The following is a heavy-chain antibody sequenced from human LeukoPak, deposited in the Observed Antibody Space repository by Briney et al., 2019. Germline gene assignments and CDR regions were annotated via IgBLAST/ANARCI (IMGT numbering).Heavy chain of an antibody. D-gene: IGHD5-12*01. J-gene: IGHJ4*02. CDR3: ASNIMGLRGVFDY. CDR1: GYTFTGYY. V-gene: IGHV1-2*02. Sequence: ASVKVSCKASGYTFTGYYMHWVRQAPGQGLEWMGWINPNSGGTNYAQKLQGRVTMTRDTSISTAYMELSRLRSDDTAVYYCASNIMGLRGVFDYWGQGTLVTVSS. CDR2: INPNSGGT.